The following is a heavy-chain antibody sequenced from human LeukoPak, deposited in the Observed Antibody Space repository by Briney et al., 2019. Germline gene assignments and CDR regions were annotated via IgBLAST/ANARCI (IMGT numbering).Heavy chain of an antibody. J-gene: IGHJ4*02. Sequence: GGSLGLSCAASGFTFSDYYMSWIRQAPGKGLEWVSYISSSSSYTNYADSVKGRFTISRDNAKNSLYLQMNSLRAEDTAVYYCAREFEYYYGSGTDYWGQGTLVTVSS. V-gene: IGHV3-11*05. CDR2: ISSSSSYT. D-gene: IGHD3-10*01. CDR1: GFTFSDYY. CDR3: AREFEYYYGSGTDY.